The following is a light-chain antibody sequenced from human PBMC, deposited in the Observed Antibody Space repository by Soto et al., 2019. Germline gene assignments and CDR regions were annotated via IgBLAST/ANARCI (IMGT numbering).Light chain of an antibody. J-gene: IGKJ4*01. V-gene: IGKV3-20*01. Sequence: EIVLTQSPGTLSLSPGEGATLSCRASQSVRSTYLAWYQQKPGQAPRLLIYGASSRATGIPDRFSGSGSGTDFTLTISRLEPEDFAVYYCQQYGNSPLTFGGGTKVEIK. CDR2: GAS. CDR3: QQYGNSPLT. CDR1: QSVRSTY.